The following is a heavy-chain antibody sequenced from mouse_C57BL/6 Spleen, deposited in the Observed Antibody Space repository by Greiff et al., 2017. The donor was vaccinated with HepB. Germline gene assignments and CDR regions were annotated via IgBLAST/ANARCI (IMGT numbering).Heavy chain of an antibody. CDR3: ARGKTGRYAMDY. Sequence: ESGPGLVKPSQSLSLTCSVTGYSITSGYYWNWIRQFPGNKLEWLGYISYDGSNNYNPSLKNRTSITRDTSKNQFFLKLNSVTTEDTATYYCARGKTGRYAMDYWGQGTSVTVSS. J-gene: IGHJ4*01. D-gene: IGHD4-1*01. CDR2: ISYDGSN. V-gene: IGHV3-6*01. CDR1: GYSITSGYY.